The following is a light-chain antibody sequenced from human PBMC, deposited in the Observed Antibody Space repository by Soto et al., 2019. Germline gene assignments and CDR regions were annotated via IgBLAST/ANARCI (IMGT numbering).Light chain of an antibody. J-gene: IGKJ2*01. CDR2: DAS. CDR1: QHINTW. Sequence: DIQMTQSPYTLSASVGDRVTITCRASQHINTWLAWYQQKSGKAPKLLMYDASSLESGVPSRFSGSPSGTEFTLTISSVQPGDFATYYCQQYHSYPYIFGQGTKVDIK. CDR3: QQYHSYPYI. V-gene: IGKV1-5*01.